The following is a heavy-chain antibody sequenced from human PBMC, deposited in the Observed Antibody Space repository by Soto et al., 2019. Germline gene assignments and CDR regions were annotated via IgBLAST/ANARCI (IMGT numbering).Heavy chain of an antibody. Sequence: GASVKVSCKASGYTFTSYGISWVRQAPGQGLEWMGWISAYNGNTNYAQKLQGRVTMTTDTSTSTAYMELRSLRSDDTAVYYCARDRRWTGTTVFDYWGQGTLVTVSS. V-gene: IGHV1-18*01. J-gene: IGHJ4*02. D-gene: IGHD4-17*01. CDR2: ISAYNGNT. CDR3: ARDRRWTGTTVFDY. CDR1: GYTFTSYG.